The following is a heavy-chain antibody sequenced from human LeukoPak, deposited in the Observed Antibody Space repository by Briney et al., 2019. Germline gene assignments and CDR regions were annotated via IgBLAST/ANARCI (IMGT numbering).Heavy chain of an antibody. CDR1: GFTFSSYG. CDR3: AKDLSMIWCSTTTCSYFDY. CDR2: IRYDGSNK. Sequence: GGSLRLSCAASGFTFSSYGIHWVRQAPGKGLEWVAFIRYDGSNKCYADSVKGRFTISRDNSKSTLYLQMNSLRAEDTAVYYCAKDLSMIWCSTTTCSYFDYWGQGTLVTVSS. V-gene: IGHV3-30*02. J-gene: IGHJ4*02. D-gene: IGHD2-2*01.